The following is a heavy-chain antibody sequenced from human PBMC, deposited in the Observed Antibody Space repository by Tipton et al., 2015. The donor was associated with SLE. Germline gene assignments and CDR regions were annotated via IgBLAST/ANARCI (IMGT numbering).Heavy chain of an antibody. Sequence: LRLSCNVSGYSIRDGYYWGWIRQAPGKGLEWIGTIHHSGITYYNPSLKSRVTISVDTSKNQFSLKVRSVTAADTVVYYCAREYSGYDYRTFDHWGQGTLVTVSS. CDR2: IHHSGIT. V-gene: IGHV4-38-2*02. CDR1: GYSIRDGYY. CDR3: AREYSGYDYRTFDH. D-gene: IGHD5-12*01. J-gene: IGHJ4*02.